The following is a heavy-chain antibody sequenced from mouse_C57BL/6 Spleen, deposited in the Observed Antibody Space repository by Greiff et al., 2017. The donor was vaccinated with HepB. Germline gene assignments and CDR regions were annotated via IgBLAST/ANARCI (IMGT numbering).Heavy chain of an antibody. CDR2: IYPRSGNT. Sequence: VQLQQSGAELARPGASVKLSCKASGYTFTSYGISWVKQRTGQGLEWIGEIYPRSGNTYYNEKFKGKATLTADKSSSKAYMALRSLTSEDSAVYFGATDGNYPDYYAMDYWGQGTSVTVSS. CDR3: ATDGNYPDYYAMDY. J-gene: IGHJ4*01. CDR1: GYTFTSYG. D-gene: IGHD2-1*01. V-gene: IGHV1-81*01.